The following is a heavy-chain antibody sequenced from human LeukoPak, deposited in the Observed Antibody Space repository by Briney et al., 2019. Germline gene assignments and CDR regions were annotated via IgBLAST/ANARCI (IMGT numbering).Heavy chain of an antibody. CDR1: GFTFSSYS. CDR3: ARQNDFWRGYYDY. CDR2: ISRSGSTV. V-gene: IGHV3-48*01. J-gene: IGHJ4*02. D-gene: IGHD3-3*01. Sequence: PGGSLRLSCEASGFTFSSYSMNWVRQAPGKGLEWISYISRSGSTVHYAYSVKGRFTISRDNAKNSLHLQLNSLRAEDTAMYYCARQNDFWRGYYDYWGQGILVSVSS.